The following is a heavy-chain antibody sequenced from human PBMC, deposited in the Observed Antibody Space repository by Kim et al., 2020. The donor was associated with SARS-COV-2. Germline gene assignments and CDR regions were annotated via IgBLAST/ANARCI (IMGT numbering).Heavy chain of an antibody. CDR1: GFTFSSYG. CDR3: ASYYYGSGSYLYQ. J-gene: IGHJ4*02. Sequence: GGSLRLSCAASGFTFSSYGMHWVRQAPGKGLEWVAVIWYDGSNKYYADSVKGRFTISRDNSKNTLYLQMNSLRAEDTAVYYCASYYYGSGSYLYQWGQGTLVTVSS. D-gene: IGHD3-10*01. CDR2: IWYDGSNK. V-gene: IGHV3-33*01.